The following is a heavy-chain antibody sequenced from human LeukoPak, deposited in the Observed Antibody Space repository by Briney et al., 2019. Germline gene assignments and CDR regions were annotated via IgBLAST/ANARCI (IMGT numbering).Heavy chain of an antibody. Sequence: NSSETLSLTCTVSGGSISSSSYYWGWIRQPPGKGLEWIGSIYYSGSTYYNPSLKSRVTISVDTSKNQFSLKLSSVTAADTAVYYCARLQVRGVTDYWGQGTLVTVSS. J-gene: IGHJ4*02. CDR3: ARLQVRGVTDY. CDR2: IYYSGST. V-gene: IGHV4-39*01. D-gene: IGHD3-10*01. CDR1: GGSISSSSYY.